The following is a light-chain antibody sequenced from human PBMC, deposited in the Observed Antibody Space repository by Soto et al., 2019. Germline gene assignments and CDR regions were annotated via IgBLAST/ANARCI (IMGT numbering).Light chain of an antibody. J-gene: IGLJ2*01. CDR1: TSNIGSNT. CDR2: SND. Sequence: QSVLIQPPSASGTPGQRVTISCSGRTSNIGSNTVNWYQHLPGTAPKLLIYSNDHRPSGVPDRFSGSKSGTSASLAISGLQSEDEVDYYCSAWDHSLNGHVVFGGGPKLTVL. V-gene: IGLV1-44*01. CDR3: SAWDHSLNGHVV.